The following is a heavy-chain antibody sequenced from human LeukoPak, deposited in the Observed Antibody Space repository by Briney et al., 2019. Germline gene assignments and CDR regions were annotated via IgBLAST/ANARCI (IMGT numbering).Heavy chain of an antibody. J-gene: IGHJ4*02. Sequence: GGSLRLSCEASGFTFSSYGMSWVRQASGKGLEWVSAISGSGGSTYYADSVKGRFTISRDNSKNTLYLQMNSLRAEDTAVYYCAKDLGAGIVVVPAAVFGYWGQGTLVTVSS. CDR3: AKDLGAGIVVVPAAVFGY. V-gene: IGHV3-23*01. D-gene: IGHD2-2*01. CDR1: GFTFSSYG. CDR2: ISGSGGST.